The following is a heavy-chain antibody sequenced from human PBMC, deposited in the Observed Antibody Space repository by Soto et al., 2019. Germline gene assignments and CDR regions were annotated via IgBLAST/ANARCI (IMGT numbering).Heavy chain of an antibody. Sequence: ASVKVSCKASGYTFTSYGISWVRQAPGQGLEWMGWISAYNGNTNYAQKLQGRVTMTTDTSTSTAYMELRSLRSDDTAVDYCARDKSDYYDSSGSIDYWGQGTLVTVSS. CDR2: ISAYNGNT. V-gene: IGHV1-18*01. CDR1: GYTFTSYG. D-gene: IGHD3-22*01. CDR3: ARDKSDYYDSSGSIDY. J-gene: IGHJ4*02.